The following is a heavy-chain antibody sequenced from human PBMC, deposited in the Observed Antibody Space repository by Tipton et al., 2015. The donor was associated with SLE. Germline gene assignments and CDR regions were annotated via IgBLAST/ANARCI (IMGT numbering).Heavy chain of an antibody. CDR1: GFTFSSYS. V-gene: IGHV3-21*01. Sequence: SLRLSCAASGFTFSSYSMNWVRQAPGKGLEWVSSISSSSSYIYYADSVKGRFTISRDNAKNSLYLQMNSLRAEDTAVYCCARLPSAPYSSGWYWGADAFDIWGQGTMVTVSS. CDR3: ARLPSAPYSSGWYWGADAFDI. J-gene: IGHJ3*02. CDR2: ISSSSSYI. D-gene: IGHD6-19*01.